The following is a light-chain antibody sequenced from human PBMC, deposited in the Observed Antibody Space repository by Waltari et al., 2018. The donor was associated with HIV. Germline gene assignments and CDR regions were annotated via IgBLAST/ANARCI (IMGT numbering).Light chain of an antibody. CDR1: QSIGSY. CDR3: QQRTPVA. J-gene: IGKJ5*01. V-gene: IGKV3-11*01. CDR2: VAS. Sequence: EIVLTQSPATLSLSPGQRATLSCRASQSIGSYLAWYQQKPGQAPRLLIFVASNKATGTPARFSGSGSGTDFTLTISSLEAEDFAVYYCQQRTPVAFGQGTRLEIK.